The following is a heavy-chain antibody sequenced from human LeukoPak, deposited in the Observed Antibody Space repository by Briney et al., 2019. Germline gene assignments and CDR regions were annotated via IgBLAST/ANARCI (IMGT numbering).Heavy chain of an antibody. V-gene: IGHV3-53*01. CDR3: ARSGTDYGDSIDY. CDR1: GFTVSSNY. Sequence: GGSLRLSCAASGFTVSSNYMSWVRQAPGKGLEWASVIYSGGSTYYADSVKGRFTISRDNSKNTLYLQMNSLRAEDTAVYYCARSGTDYGDSIDYWGQGTLVTVSS. J-gene: IGHJ4*02. D-gene: IGHD4-17*01. CDR2: IYSGGST.